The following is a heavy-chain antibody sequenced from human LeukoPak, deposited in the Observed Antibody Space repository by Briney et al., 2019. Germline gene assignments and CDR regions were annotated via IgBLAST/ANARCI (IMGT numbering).Heavy chain of an antibody. V-gene: IGHV4-30-4*01. CDR2: IHNSGSS. J-gene: IGHJ4*02. D-gene: IGHD4-17*01. CDR3: ARHDYGDSYSFDS. CDR1: GDSISNGDYY. Sequence: SETLSLTCTVSGDSISNGDYYWSWIRQPPGKGLEWLGYIHNSGSSYYIASLQSPITMSVDTFENHFSLRLRSVTAADTAVYHCARHDYGDSYSFDSWGQGTQVTVSS.